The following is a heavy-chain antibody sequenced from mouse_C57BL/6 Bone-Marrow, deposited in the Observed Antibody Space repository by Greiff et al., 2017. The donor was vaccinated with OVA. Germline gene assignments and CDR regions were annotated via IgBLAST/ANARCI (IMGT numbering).Heavy chain of an antibody. D-gene: IGHD1-1*01. CDR2: IYPGDGDT. J-gene: IGHJ3*01. CDR3: AKFPITTVVEVPY. CDR1: GYAFSSSW. V-gene: IGHV1-82*01. Sequence: QVQLQQSGPELVKPGASVKISCKASGYAFSSSWMNWVKQRPGKGLEWIGRIYPGDGDTNYNGKFKGKATLTADKSSSTAYLQLSSLTSEDSAVYFCAKFPITTVVEVPYWGQGTLVTVSA.